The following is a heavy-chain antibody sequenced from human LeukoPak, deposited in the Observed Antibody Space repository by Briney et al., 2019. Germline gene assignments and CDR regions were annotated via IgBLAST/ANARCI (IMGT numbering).Heavy chain of an antibody. CDR1: GGALSSYY. D-gene: IGHD6-19*01. V-gene: IGHV4-59*08. CDR3: ARLESSGWYYFDY. Sequence: SETLSLTCTVSGGALSSYYWSWVRQPPGKGLEWSGDIYYSGSTNYNPSLKSRVTISVDTSKNQFSLKLSSVTAADTAVYYCARLESSGWYYFDYWGPGTLVTVSS. J-gene: IGHJ4*02. CDR2: IYYSGST.